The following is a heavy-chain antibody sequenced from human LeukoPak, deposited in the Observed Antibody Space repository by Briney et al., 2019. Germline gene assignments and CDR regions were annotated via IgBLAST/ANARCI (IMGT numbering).Heavy chain of an antibody. CDR2: IKSKTDGGTT. CDR1: GFTFSNAW. CDR3: ARDNGENYHTAFDY. V-gene: IGHV3-15*05. Sequence: GGSLRLSCAASGFTFSNAWMSWVRQAPGKGLEWVGRIKSKTDGGTTDYAAPVKGRFTISRDDSKNTLYLQMNSLRAEDTAVYYCARDNGENYHTAFDYWGQGTLVTVSS. D-gene: IGHD2-8*01. J-gene: IGHJ4*02.